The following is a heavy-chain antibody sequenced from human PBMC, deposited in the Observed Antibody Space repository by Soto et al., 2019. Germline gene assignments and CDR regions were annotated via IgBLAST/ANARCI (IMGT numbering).Heavy chain of an antibody. CDR3: ARVSGDYTRDYAFDI. V-gene: IGHV1-18*01. D-gene: IGHD4-17*01. J-gene: IGHJ3*02. CDR1: DYTFTSYG. CDR2: ISAYSGNT. Sequence: QVPLVQSGAEVKKPGTSVKVSCKASDYTFTSYGISWVRQAPGQGLEWMAWISAYSGNTNSAQKLQGRVTMTTDTSTSTAYMDLRSLRSDDTAVYYCARVSGDYTRDYAFDIWGQGTMVTVSS.